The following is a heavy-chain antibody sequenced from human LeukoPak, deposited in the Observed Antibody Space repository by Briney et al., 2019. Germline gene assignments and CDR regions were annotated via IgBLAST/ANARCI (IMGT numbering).Heavy chain of an antibody. CDR3: AREWELATPDAFDI. CDR2: IIPIFGTA. J-gene: IGHJ3*02. D-gene: IGHD1-26*01. V-gene: IGHV1-69*13. CDR1: GGTFSSYA. Sequence: ASVTVSFTASGGTFSSYAISWVRQAPGQGLEWMGGIIPIFGTANYAQKFQGRVTITADESTSTAYMELSSLRSEDTAVYYCAREWELATPDAFDIWGQGTMVTVSS.